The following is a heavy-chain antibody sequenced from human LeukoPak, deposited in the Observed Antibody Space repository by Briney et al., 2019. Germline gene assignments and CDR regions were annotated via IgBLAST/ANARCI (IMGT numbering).Heavy chain of an antibody. V-gene: IGHV3-7*01. CDR3: AREFPPVVKYRFDY. CDR2: IKQDGSET. D-gene: IGHD3-22*01. J-gene: IGHJ4*02. CDR1: GFTFSSYW. Sequence: GGSLRLSCAASGFTFSSYWMTWVRQAPGKGLEWVANIKQDGSETYYVDSVKGRFTISRDNAKNSLLLQMNSLRAEDTAVYYCAREFPPVVKYRFDYWGQGTLVTVSS.